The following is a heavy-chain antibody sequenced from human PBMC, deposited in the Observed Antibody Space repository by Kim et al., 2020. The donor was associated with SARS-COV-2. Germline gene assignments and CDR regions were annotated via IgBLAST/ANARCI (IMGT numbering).Heavy chain of an antibody. Sequence: SVKGRFTISRDDSKSIAYLQMNSLKTEDTAVYYCTRDSRGSGSYVYGMDVWGQGTTVTVSS. D-gene: IGHD3-10*01. J-gene: IGHJ6*02. V-gene: IGHV3-49*02. CDR3: TRDSRGSGSYVYGMDV.